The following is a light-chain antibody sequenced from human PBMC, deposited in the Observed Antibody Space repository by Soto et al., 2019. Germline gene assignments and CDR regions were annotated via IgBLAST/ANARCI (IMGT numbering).Light chain of an antibody. CDR1: SSDVGSYNL. Sequence: QSALTQPASVSGSPGQSITIYCTGTSSDVGSYNLVSWYQQHPGKAPKLMIYEVSERPSGVSNRFSGSKSGNTASLTISGLQAEDEADYYCCSYAGSSTYVFGTGTKLTVL. CDR3: CSYAGSSTYV. V-gene: IGLV2-23*02. J-gene: IGLJ1*01. CDR2: EVS.